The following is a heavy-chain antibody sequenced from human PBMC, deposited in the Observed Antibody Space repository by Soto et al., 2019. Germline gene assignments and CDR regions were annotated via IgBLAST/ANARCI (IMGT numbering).Heavy chain of an antibody. Sequence: QVQLVESGGGVVQPGRSLRLSCAASGSTFSSYAMHWVRQAPGKGLEWVAVISYDGSNKYYADSVKGRFTISRDNSKNTLYLQMNSLRAEDTAVYYCARDPGVTAIRYYFDYWGQGTLVTVSS. CDR1: GSTFSSYA. CDR2: ISYDGSNK. J-gene: IGHJ4*02. D-gene: IGHD2-21*02. V-gene: IGHV3-30-3*01. CDR3: ARDPGVTAIRYYFDY.